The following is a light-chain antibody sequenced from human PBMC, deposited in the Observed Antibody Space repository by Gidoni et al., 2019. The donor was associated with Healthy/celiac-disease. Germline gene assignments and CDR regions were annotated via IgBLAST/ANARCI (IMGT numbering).Light chain of an antibody. J-gene: IGKJ1*01. CDR2: DAS. Sequence: IQMTQSPSTLSASVGDRVTITCRASQSISSWLAWYQQKPGEAPKLLIYDASSLESGVPSRFSGSGSGTEFTLTISGLQPDDFATYYCQQYNSYPWTFGQGTKVEIK. CDR1: QSISSW. V-gene: IGKV1-5*01. CDR3: QQYNSYPWT.